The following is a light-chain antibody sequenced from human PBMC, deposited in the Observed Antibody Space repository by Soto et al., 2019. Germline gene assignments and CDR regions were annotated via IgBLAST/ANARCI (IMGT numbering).Light chain of an antibody. Sequence: QSVLTQPASVSGSPGQSITISCTGTKNDIGLYNYVSWYQQHPGKAPKLMIYEGTNRPSGVSNRFSGSKSGNTASLTISGLQAEDEADYYCSSYTTSTTLVFGTGTKLTVL. CDR2: EGT. CDR1: KNDIGLYNY. V-gene: IGLV2-14*01. J-gene: IGLJ1*01. CDR3: SSYTTSTTLV.